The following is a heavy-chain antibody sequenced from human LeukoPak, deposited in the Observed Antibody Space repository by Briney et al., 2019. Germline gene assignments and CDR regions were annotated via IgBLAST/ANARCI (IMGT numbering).Heavy chain of an antibody. CDR2: ISYDGSNK. J-gene: IGHJ3*02. V-gene: IGHV3-30-3*01. CDR1: GFTFSSYA. Sequence: PGRSLRLSCAASGFTFSSYAMHWVRRAPGKGLEWMAVISYDGSNKYYADSVKGRFTISRDNSKNTLYLQMNSLRAEDMALYYCAKGGPIISSAFDIWGQGTIVTVSS. CDR3: AKGGPIISSAFDI.